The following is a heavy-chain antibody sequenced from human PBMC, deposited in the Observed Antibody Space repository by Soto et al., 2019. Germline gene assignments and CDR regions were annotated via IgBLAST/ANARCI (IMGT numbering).Heavy chain of an antibody. J-gene: IGHJ4*02. D-gene: IGHD3-22*01. CDR1: GFTVSSNY. CDR3: ARYYGDVFGDSGYPWYYFDY. Sequence: EVQLVETGGGLIQPGGSLRLSCAASGFTVSSNYMSWVRQAPGKGLEWVSVIYSGGSTYYADSVKGRFTISRDNSKNTLYLQMNSLRAEDTAVYYCARYYGDVFGDSGYPWYYFDYWGQGTLVTVSS. V-gene: IGHV3-53*02. CDR2: IYSGGST.